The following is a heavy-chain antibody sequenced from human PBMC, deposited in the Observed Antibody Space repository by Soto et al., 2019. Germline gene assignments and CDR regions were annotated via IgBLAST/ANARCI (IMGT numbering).Heavy chain of an antibody. CDR3: ARNRIAVDGPLDY. V-gene: IGHV4-39*02. D-gene: IGHD6-19*01. CDR1: GGAIRNSIYY. Sequence: SETLSLTCTVSGGAIRNSIYYWGWIRQPPGKGLEWIGTIYYDGSVAYSPSLKSRVTLSVDTSRNHFSVKINSVTAADTAVYFCARNRIAVDGPLDYWGQGTLVSVSS. J-gene: IGHJ4*02. CDR2: IYYDGSV.